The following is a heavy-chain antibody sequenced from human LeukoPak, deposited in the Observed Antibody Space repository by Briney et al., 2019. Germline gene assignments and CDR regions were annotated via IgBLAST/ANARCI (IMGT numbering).Heavy chain of an antibody. CDR2: IYYSGST. D-gene: IGHD3-22*01. CDR1: GGSISSGGYY. Sequence: PSETLSLTCTVSGGSISSGGYYWSWIRQHPGKGLEWIGYIYYSGSTYYNPSLKSRVTISVDTSKNQFSLKLSSVTAADTAVYYCARTAHYDSSVDYWGQGTLDTVSS. V-gene: IGHV4-31*03. J-gene: IGHJ4*02. CDR3: ARTAHYDSSVDY.